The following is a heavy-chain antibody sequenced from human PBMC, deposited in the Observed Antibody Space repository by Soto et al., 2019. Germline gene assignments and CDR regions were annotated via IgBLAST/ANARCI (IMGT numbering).Heavy chain of an antibody. CDR1: GVSLNNGAYY. J-gene: IGHJ5*01. D-gene: IGHD4-17*01. V-gene: IGHV4-39*01. CDR3: VRQDGDNWFDS. CDR2: ISYIGTT. Sequence: QLQLQESGPGLVKPSESLFLMCTVSGVSLNNGAYYWGWLRQPPGMGLEWIGSISYIGTTYYNPSPQGRLTISVETSKNQFSLTLTSVTAADTAIYYWVRQDGDNWFDSWGQGALVTFSS.